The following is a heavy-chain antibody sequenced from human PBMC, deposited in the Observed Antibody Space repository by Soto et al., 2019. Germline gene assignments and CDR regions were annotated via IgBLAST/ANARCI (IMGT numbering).Heavy chain of an antibody. CDR3: AKNWDY. CDR2: ISSSTNYM. Sequence: SLRLSCAASGFTCSSYSMNWVRQAPGKGLEWVSSISSSTNYMYYADSVKGRFTISRDNAKNSLYLQMNSLRAEDTAVYYCAKNWDYWGQGTLVTVSS. CDR1: GFTCSSYS. V-gene: IGHV3-21*04. D-gene: IGHD1-1*01. J-gene: IGHJ4*02.